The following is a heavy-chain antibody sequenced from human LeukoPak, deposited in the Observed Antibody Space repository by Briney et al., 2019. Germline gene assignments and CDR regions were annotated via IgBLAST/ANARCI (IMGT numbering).Heavy chain of an antibody. CDR1: GYTLTGYY. CDR2: INPNSGGT. J-gene: IGHJ4*02. D-gene: IGHD3-22*01. CDR3: ARARFGSGYLNDY. Sequence: ASVKVSCKASGYTLTGYYMHWVRQAPGQGLEWMGWINPNSGGTNYAQKFQGRVTMTRDTSISTAYMELSRLRSDDTAVCYCARARFGSGYLNDYWGQGTLVTVSS. V-gene: IGHV1-2*02.